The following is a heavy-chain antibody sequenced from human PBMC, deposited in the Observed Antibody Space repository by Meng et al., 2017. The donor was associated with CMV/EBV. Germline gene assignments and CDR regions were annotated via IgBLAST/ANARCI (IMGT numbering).Heavy chain of an antibody. J-gene: IGHJ3*02. D-gene: IGHD3-3*01. V-gene: IGHV1-2*02. CDR1: GYTFIDYR. CDR3: ASKLYYDFWSAYRGAEGVDPFNI. CDR2: ISPNNGGT. Sequence: ASVKVSCKASGYTFIDYRMHWVRQAPGQGLEWMGWISPNNGGTNYVQKFQGRVTMTRDTSISTAYLELNRLTYDDTAVYYCASKLYYDFWSAYRGAEGVDPFNIWGQGTAVTVSS.